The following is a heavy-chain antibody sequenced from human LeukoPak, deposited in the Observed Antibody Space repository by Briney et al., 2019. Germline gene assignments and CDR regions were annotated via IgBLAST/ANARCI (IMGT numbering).Heavy chain of an antibody. CDR1: GASVSSYY. J-gene: IGHJ3*02. V-gene: IGHV4-4*07. CDR3: TRDNGGDWYAFDI. D-gene: IGHD2-21*02. Sequence: PETLSLTCTVSGASVSSYYWSWIRQPAGKGLEWIGRLYTSGSTNYNPSLKSRVTMSVDTSKNQFSLKLSSVTAADTALYYCTRDNGGDWYAFDIWGQGTGVTVSS. CDR2: LYTSGST.